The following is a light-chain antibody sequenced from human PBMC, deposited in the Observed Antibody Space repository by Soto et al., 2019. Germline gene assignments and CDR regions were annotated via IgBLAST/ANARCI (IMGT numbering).Light chain of an antibody. J-gene: IGLJ3*02. CDR3: AAWDDSLSGGG. CDR2: RNN. CDR1: TSNIGSNY. Sequence: QSVLTQPPSASGTPGQRVTISCSGSTSNIGSNYVYWYQQLPGTAPKLLIYRNNQRPSGVPDRFSGSQSGTSASLAISGLRCEDEADYYCAAWDDSLSGGGFGGGTKRTVL. V-gene: IGLV1-47*01.